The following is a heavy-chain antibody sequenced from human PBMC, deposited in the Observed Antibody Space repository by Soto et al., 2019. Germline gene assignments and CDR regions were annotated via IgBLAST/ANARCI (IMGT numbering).Heavy chain of an antibody. J-gene: IGHJ2*01. V-gene: IGHV3-23*01. Sequence: EVQLLESGGGLVQPGGSLSLSCAASGFTFSSYAMSWVRQTPGKGLEWVAGISGSGGATYYADAVKGRLTISRDNSTNTRYLQMISLRAEDTAVYYCAKDLGPPVRSHYPYWYFDVWGRGTLVTVSS. D-gene: IGHD3-10*01. CDR3: AKDLGPPVRSHYPYWYFDV. CDR2: ISGSGGAT. CDR1: GFTFSSYA.